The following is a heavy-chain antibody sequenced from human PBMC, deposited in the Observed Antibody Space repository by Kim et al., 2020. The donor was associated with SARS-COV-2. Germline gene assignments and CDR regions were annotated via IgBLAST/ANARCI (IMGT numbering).Heavy chain of an antibody. J-gene: IGHJ4*02. V-gene: IGHV4-34*01. CDR3: ARDLGYCSSTSCYRPFDY. D-gene: IGHD2-2*02. Sequence: SETLSLTCAVYGGSFSGYYWSWIRQPPGKGLEWIGEINHSGSTNYNPSLKSRVTISVDTSKNQFSLKLSSVTAADTAVYYCARDLGYCSSTSCYRPFDYWGQGTLVTVSS. CDR1: GGSFSGYY. CDR2: INHSGST.